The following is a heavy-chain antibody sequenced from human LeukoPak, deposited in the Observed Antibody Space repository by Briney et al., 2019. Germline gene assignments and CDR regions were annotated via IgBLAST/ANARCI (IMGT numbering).Heavy chain of an antibody. D-gene: IGHD1-26*01. V-gene: IGHV3-33*01. CDR2: IWYDGSKK. Sequence: GGSLRLSCKASGFTFSSHGMNWVRQAPGRGLEWVAVIWYDGSKKYYVDPVKGRFTISRDNAKNSLYLQMNSLRAEDTAVYYCARGEGATSVYWGQGTLVTVSS. CDR3: ARGEGATSVY. J-gene: IGHJ4*02. CDR1: GFTFSSHG.